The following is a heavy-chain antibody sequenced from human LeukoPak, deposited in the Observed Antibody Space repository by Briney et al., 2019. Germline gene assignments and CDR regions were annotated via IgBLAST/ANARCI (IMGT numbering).Heavy chain of an antibody. D-gene: IGHD3-10*01. J-gene: IGHJ5*02. V-gene: IGHV4-39*07. Sequence: TSSETLSLTCTVSGGSISSSSYYWGWIRQPPGKGLEWIGSIYYSGSTNYKPSLKSRVTISVDTSKNQFSLKLSSVTAADTAVYYCARGGYYGSGNDFRFDPWGQGTLVTITS. CDR1: GGSISSSSYY. CDR3: ARGGYYGSGNDFRFDP. CDR2: IYYSGST.